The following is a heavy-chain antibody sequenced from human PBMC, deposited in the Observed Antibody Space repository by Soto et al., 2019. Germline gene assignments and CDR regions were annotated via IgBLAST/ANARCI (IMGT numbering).Heavy chain of an antibody. J-gene: IGHJ5*02. D-gene: IGHD3-3*01. CDR1: GGSISSSSYY. V-gene: IGHV4-39*01. CDR2: IYYSGST. CDR3: ARQRGRDFWSGSPIGNWFDP. Sequence: LSLTCTVSGGSISSSSYYWGWIRQPPGKGLEWIGSIYYSGSTYYNPSLKSRVTISVDTSKNQFSLKLSSVTAADTAVYYCARQRGRDFWSGSPIGNWFDPWGQGTLVTVSS.